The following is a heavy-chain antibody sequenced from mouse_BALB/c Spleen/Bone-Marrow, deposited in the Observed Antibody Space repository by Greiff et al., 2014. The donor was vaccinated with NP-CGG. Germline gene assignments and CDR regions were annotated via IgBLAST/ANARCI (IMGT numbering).Heavy chain of an antibody. J-gene: IGHJ2*01. V-gene: IGHV14-3*02. CDR2: IDPANGNT. Sequence: EVQLQQSGAKLVKPGASVKLSCTASGFNIKDTYMHWVKQRPEQGLEWIGRIDPANGNTKYDPKFQGKATITADTSSNTAYLQLSSLTSEDTAVYYCARYYYGSSYFDYWGQGTTLTVSS. CDR3: ARYYYGSSYFDY. D-gene: IGHD1-1*01. CDR1: GFNIKDTY.